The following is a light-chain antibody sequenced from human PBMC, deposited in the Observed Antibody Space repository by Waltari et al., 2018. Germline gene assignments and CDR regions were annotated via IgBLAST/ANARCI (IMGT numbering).Light chain of an antibody. V-gene: IGKV2-29*03. CDR1: QSLLQSDGKTY. J-gene: IGKJ4*01. CDR2: EVS. CDR3: MQGIHLPLT. Sequence: VMTQTPLSLSVTPGQPASISCKSSQSLLQSDGKTYLYWYLPKPGQSPQLLIYEVSSRVSGVPDRFTGSGSGTYFTLKISRVEAEDVGVYYCMQGIHLPLTFGGGTKVEIK.